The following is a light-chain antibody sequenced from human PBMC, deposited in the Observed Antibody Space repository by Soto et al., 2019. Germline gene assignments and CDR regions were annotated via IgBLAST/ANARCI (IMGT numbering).Light chain of an antibody. Sequence: IVMEQSPGTLFVSPGERVTLSRRASQSVSSNLAWYQQKPGQAPRLLIYDASNRATGIPARFSGSGSGTDFTLIISSLEPEDFAVYYCQQRSNWPITFGQGTRLEIK. CDR3: QQRSNWPIT. V-gene: IGKV3-11*01. CDR1: QSVSSN. CDR2: DAS. J-gene: IGKJ5*01.